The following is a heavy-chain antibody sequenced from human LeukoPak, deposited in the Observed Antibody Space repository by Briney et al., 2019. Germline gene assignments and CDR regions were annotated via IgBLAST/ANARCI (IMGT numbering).Heavy chain of an antibody. V-gene: IGHV1-69*13. CDR2: IIPIFGTA. D-gene: IGHD6-19*01. CDR3: ARGVEPAVAGST. J-gene: IGHJ5*02. Sequence: SVKVSCKASGYTFTNSDINWVRQAPGQGLEWMGGIIPIFGTANYAQKFQGRVTITADESTSTAYMELSSLRSEDTAVYYCARGVEPAVAGSTWGQGTLVTVSS. CDR1: GYTFTNSD.